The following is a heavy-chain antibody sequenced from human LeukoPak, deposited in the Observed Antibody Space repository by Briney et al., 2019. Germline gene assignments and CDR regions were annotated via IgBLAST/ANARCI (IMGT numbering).Heavy chain of an antibody. CDR2: MNPNNGNT. CDR1: GFTFTSYD. D-gene: IGHD3-10*01. J-gene: IGHJ5*02. V-gene: IGHV1-8*01. CDR3: VRDGEGVAISVNYWFDP. Sequence: GASVKVSCKASGFTFTSYDINWVRQATGQGPEWMGWMNPNNGNTGYAQKFQGRVTMTRDTSISTAYMELRSLRSEDTAVYYCVRDGEGVAISVNYWFDPWGQGTLVTVSS.